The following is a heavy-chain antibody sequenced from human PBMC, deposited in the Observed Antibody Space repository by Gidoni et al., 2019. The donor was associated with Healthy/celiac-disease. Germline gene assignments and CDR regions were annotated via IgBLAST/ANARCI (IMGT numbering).Heavy chain of an antibody. D-gene: IGHD3-3*01. Sequence: QVQLVQSGAEVKKPGSSVKVSCKASEGTFSSYAISWVRQAPGQGLEWIGGIIPILGTANYAQKFQGRVTITADESPSTAYMALSSLRSEDTAVYYCASTTTYDFWSGLLVGGMDVWGQGTTVTVSS. CDR2: IIPILGTA. V-gene: IGHV1-69*01. J-gene: IGHJ6*02. CDR1: EGTFSSYA. CDR3: ASTTTYDFWSGLLVGGMDV.